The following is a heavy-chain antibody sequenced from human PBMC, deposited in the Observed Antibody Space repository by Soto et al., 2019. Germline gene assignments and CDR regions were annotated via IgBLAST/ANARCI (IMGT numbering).Heavy chain of an antibody. J-gene: IGHJ6*02. CDR2: IYYSGST. CDR3: ARGLRSSSWSPNYYYYGMDV. Sequence: SETLSLTCTVSGGTISSYYWSWIRQPPGKGLEWIGYIYYSGSTNYNPSLKSRVTISVDTSKNQFSLKLSSVTAADTAVYYCARGLRSSSWSPNYYYYGMDVWGQGTTVTVSS. V-gene: IGHV4-59*01. D-gene: IGHD6-13*01. CDR1: GGTISSYY.